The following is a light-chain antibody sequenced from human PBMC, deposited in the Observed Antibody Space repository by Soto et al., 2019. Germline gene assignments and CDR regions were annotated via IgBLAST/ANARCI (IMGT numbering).Light chain of an antibody. CDR3: QSADSSGIYQV. CDR2: KDS. Sequence: YELTQPPSVSVFPGQTARITCSGEALPKQYAYWYQQKPGQAPVLVIYKDSERPSGIPERFSGSSSGTTVTLTISGVQAEDEADYYCQSADSSGIYQVFGTGTKVTVL. CDR1: ALPKQY. J-gene: IGLJ1*01. V-gene: IGLV3-25*02.